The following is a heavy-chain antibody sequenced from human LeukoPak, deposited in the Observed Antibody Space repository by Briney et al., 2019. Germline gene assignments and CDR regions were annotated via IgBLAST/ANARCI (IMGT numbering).Heavy chain of an antibody. Sequence: GGSLRRSCAASGFTFDDYAMHWVRQAPGKGLEWVSGISWNSGSIGYADSVKGRFTISRDNAKNSLYLQMNSLRAEDTALYYCAAFAYCGGDCYPSFDYWGQGTLVTVSS. CDR2: ISWNSGSI. CDR1: GFTFDDYA. D-gene: IGHD2-21*02. J-gene: IGHJ4*02. CDR3: AAFAYCGGDCYPSFDY. V-gene: IGHV3-9*01.